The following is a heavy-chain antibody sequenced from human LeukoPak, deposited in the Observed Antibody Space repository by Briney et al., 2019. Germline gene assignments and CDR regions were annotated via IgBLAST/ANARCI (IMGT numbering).Heavy chain of an antibody. V-gene: IGHV3-33*06. Sequence: GGSLRLSCAASGFTFSSYGMHWVRQAPGKGLEWVAVIWYDGSNKYYADSVKGRFTISRDNSKNTLYLQMNGLRAEDTAVYYCAKDSDYGGNSDYFDYWGQGTLVTVSS. CDR3: AKDSDYGGNSDYFDY. CDR2: IWYDGSNK. J-gene: IGHJ4*02. D-gene: IGHD4-23*01. CDR1: GFTFSSYG.